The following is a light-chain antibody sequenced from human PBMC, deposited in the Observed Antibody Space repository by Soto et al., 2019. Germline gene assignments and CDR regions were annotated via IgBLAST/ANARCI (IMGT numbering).Light chain of an antibody. J-gene: IGKJ1*01. V-gene: IGKV1-39*01. CDR1: QTISTF. CDR3: QQTYNAPWT. Sequence: DIQMTQSPSSLSASVGDRVTIPCRASQTISTFLNWYQHKPGKAPRLLIFDASALQSGVPSRFRGSGSGRDFTLTISSLQPEDFATYFCQQTYNAPWTFGQGTKVEIK. CDR2: DAS.